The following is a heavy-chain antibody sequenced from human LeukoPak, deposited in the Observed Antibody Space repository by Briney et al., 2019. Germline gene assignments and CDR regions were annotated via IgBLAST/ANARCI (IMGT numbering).Heavy chain of an antibody. V-gene: IGHV3-23*01. J-gene: IGHJ5*02. CDR3: AKDALLGWFDP. Sequence: GGSLRLSCAASGFTFSSYGMHWVRQAPGKGLEWVSAISGSGGSTYYADSVKGRFTISRDNSKNTLYLQMNSLRAEDAAVYYCAKDALLGWFDPWGQGTLVTVSS. CDR2: ISGSGGST. CDR1: GFTFSSYG. D-gene: IGHD2-15*01.